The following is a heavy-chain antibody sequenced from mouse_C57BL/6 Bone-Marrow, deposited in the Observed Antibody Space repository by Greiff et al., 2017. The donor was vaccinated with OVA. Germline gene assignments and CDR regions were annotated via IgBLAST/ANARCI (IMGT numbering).Heavy chain of an antibody. CDR2: INPNNGGT. D-gene: IGHD4-1*01. J-gene: IGHJ4*01. V-gene: IGHV1-18*01. Sequence: VQLQQPGAELVKPGASVKIPCKASGYTFTDYNMDWVKQSHGKSLEWIGDINPNNGGTIYNQKFKGKATLTVDKSSSTAYMELRSLTSEDTAVYYCAIANWDDYYAMDYWGQGTSVTVSS. CDR1: GYTFTDYN. CDR3: AIANWDDYYAMDY.